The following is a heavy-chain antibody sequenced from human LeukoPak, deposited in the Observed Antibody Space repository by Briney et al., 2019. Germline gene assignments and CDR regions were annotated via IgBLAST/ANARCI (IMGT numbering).Heavy chain of an antibody. CDR2: IYTSGST. V-gene: IGHV4-4*07. J-gene: IGHJ3*02. Sequence: SETLSLTCTVSGGSISSYYWSWIRQPAGKGLEWIGRIYTSGSTNYNPSLKSRVTMSVDTSKNQFSLKLSSATAADTAVYYCATPGAYYYDSSGYYGDYAFDIWGQGTMVTVSS. D-gene: IGHD3-22*01. CDR3: ATPGAYYYDSSGYYGDYAFDI. CDR1: GGSISSYY.